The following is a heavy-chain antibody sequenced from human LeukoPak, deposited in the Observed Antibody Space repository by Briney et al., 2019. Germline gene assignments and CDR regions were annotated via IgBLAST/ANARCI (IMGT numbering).Heavy chain of an antibody. CDR1: GFRFSDFY. D-gene: IGHD6-6*01. CDR2: ISTSSSST. V-gene: IGHV3-11*06. J-gene: IGHJ4*02. CDR3: ARDNRSSRYFDS. Sequence: GGSLRLSCVTSGFRFSDFYMSWIRQAPGKGLEWVAFISTSSSSTEYADSVKGRFTISRDNAKNTLFLQMNSLRAEDTAVYYCARDNRSSRYFDSWGQGTLVTVSS.